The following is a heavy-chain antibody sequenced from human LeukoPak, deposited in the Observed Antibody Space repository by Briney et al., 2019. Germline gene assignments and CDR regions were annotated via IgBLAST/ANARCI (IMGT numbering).Heavy chain of an antibody. CDR1: GGSISSYH. D-gene: IGHD6-19*01. Sequence: SETLSLACTVSGGSISSYHWSWIRQPPGKGLEWIGYIYYSGSTNYNPSLKSRVTISVDTSKNQFSLKLSSVTAADTAVYYCAGRGTGWYWAYYFDYWGQGTLVTVSS. CDR2: IYYSGST. CDR3: AGRGTGWYWAYYFDY. J-gene: IGHJ4*02. V-gene: IGHV4-59*12.